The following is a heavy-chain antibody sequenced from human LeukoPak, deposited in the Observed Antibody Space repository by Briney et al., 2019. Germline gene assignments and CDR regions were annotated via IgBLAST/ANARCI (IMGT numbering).Heavy chain of an antibody. J-gene: IGHJ4*02. D-gene: IGHD5-24*01. CDR3: ARDRRDGSLGY. CDR2: IIPIFGTA. CDR1: GYTFTGSY. V-gene: IGHV1-69*05. Sequence: SVKVSCKASGYTFTGSYMHWVRQAPGQGFEWIGWIIPIFGTANYAQKFQGRVTITTDESTSTAYMELSSLRSEDTAVYYCARDRRDGSLGYWGQGTLVTVSS.